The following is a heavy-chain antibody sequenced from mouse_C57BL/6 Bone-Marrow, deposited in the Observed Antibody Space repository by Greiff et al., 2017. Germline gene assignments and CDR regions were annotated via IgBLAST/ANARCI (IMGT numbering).Heavy chain of an antibody. Sequence: VQLQQSGAELVRPGASVKLSCTASGFNIKDDYMHWVKQRPEQGLEWIGWIDPENGDTEYASKFQGKATITADTSSNTAYLQLSSLTSEDTAVYYCTTPRWYFDVWGTGTTVTVSS. CDR1: GFNIKDDY. CDR3: TTPRWYFDV. J-gene: IGHJ1*03. V-gene: IGHV14-4*01. CDR2: IDPENGDT.